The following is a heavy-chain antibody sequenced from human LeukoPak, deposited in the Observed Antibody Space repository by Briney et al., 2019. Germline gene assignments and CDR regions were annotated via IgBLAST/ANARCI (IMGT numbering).Heavy chain of an antibody. CDR2: ISYLGDDQ. Sequence: GGSLRLSSAASGFTFSSYGMHWVRQAPGKGLEWVAVISYLGDDQFYAESVKGRFTISRDNSNKMVFLQMNSLRGEDTAVYYCAKDRSSGPHYYYGMDVWGRGTTVIVSS. V-gene: IGHV3-30*18. D-gene: IGHD6-25*01. CDR1: GFTFSSYG. J-gene: IGHJ6*02. CDR3: AKDRSSGPHYYYGMDV.